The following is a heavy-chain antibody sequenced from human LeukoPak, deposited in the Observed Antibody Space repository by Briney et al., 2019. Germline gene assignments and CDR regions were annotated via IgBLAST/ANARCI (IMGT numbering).Heavy chain of an antibody. J-gene: IGHJ4*02. D-gene: IGHD3-16*02. CDR3: ARNEAVMITFGGVIGITLFDY. CDR2: IYYSGST. CDR1: GGSISSGGYY. Sequence: SETLSLTCTVSGGSISSGGYYWSWIRQHPGKGLEWIVYIYYSGSTYYNPSLKSRVTISVDTSKNQFSLKLSSVTAADTAVYYCARNEAVMITFGGVIGITLFDYWGQGTLVTVSS. V-gene: IGHV4-31*03.